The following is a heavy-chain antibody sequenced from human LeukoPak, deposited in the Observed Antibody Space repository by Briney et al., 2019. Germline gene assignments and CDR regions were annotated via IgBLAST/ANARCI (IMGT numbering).Heavy chain of an antibody. CDR3: AELGITMIGGI. CDR1: GFTFSSYE. V-gene: IGHV3-48*03. J-gene: IGHJ6*04. D-gene: IGHD3-10*02. Sequence: PGGSLRLSCAASGFTFSSYEMNWVRQAPGKGLEWVSYISSSGSTIYYADSVKGRFTISRDNAKNSLYLQMNSLRAEDTAVYYCAELGITMIGGIWGKGTTVTISS. CDR2: ISSSGSTI.